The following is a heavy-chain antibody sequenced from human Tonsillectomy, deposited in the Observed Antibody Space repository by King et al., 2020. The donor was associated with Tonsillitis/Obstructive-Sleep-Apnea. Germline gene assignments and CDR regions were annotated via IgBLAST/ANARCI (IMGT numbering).Heavy chain of an antibody. D-gene: IGHD2-15*01. V-gene: IGHV4-61*01. J-gene: IGHJ4*02. CDR1: GGSVSSGSYY. CDR2: IYYSGST. Sequence: VQLQESGPGLVKPSETLSLTCTVSGGSVSSGSYYWSWIRQPPGKGLEWIGYIYYSGSTSYNPSLKSRATISVDTSKNQFSLKLSSVTAADTAVYYCASRGSATSYTDYWGQGTLVTVSS. CDR3: ASRGSATSYTDY.